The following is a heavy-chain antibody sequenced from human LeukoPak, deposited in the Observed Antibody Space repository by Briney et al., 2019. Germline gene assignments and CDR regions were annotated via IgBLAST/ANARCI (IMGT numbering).Heavy chain of an antibody. CDR3: ARGSALLALSFDY. V-gene: IGHV1-69*13. CDR2: IIPIFGTA. CDR1: GGTFSIYA. D-gene: IGHD2-15*01. J-gene: IGHJ4*02. Sequence: SVTVSCTASGGTFSIYAISWVRQAPGQGLEWVGGIIPIFGTANYAQKFQGRVTITADESTSTAYMELSCLRSEDTAVYYCARGSALLALSFDYWGQGTLVTVSS.